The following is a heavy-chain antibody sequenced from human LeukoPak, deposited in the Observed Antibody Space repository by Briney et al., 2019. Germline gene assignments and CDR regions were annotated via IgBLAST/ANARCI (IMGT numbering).Heavy chain of an antibody. CDR1: GGTFSSYT. CDR3: ARSEEMATIDY. D-gene: IGHD5-24*01. J-gene: IGHJ4*02. Sequence: VASLKVSCKASGGTFSSYTISWVRQAPGQGLEWMGRIIPILGIANYAQKFQGRVTITADKPTSTAYMELSSLRSEDTAVYYCARSEEMATIDYWGQGTLVTVSS. CDR2: IIPILGIA. V-gene: IGHV1-69*02.